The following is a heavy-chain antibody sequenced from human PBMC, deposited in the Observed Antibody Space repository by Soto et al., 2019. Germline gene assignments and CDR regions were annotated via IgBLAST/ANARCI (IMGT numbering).Heavy chain of an antibody. CDR2: ISSSSSTI. Sequence: RLGCVGVGLAFRSHGMAWVRKATGKGLQWVSNISSSSSTIYYADSVKGRFTISRDNAKNSLYLQMNSLRAEDTAVYYCARDQPYCSSTSCHKDDAFDIWGRGTMVTVSS. CDR3: ARDQPYCSSTSCHKDDAFDI. J-gene: IGHJ3*02. D-gene: IGHD2-2*02. CDR1: GLAFRSHG. V-gene: IGHV3-48*01.